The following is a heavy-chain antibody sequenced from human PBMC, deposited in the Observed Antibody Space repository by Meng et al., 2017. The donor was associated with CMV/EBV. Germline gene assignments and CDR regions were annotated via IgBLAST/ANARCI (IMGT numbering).Heavy chain of an antibody. CDR3: TQPGSGSYYNPYYYYGMDV. V-gene: IGHV3-49*04. CDR1: GFTFGDYA. Sequence: GESLKISCTASGFTFGDYAMSWVRQAPGKGLEWVGFIRSKAYGGTTEYAASVKGRFTISRDDSKSIAYLQMNSLKTEDTAVYYCTQPGSGSYYNPYYYYGMDVWGQGTTVTVSS. D-gene: IGHD3-10*01. J-gene: IGHJ6*02. CDR2: IRSKAYGGTT.